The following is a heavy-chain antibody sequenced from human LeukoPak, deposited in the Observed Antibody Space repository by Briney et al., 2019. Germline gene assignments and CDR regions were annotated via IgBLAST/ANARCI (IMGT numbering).Heavy chain of an antibody. CDR2: IRYDGSNK. Sequence: GGSLRLSCAASGFTFSSYGMHWVRQALGKGLEWVAFIRYDGSNKYYADSVKGRFTISRDNAKNSLYLQMNSLRAEDTALYYCAKETMVRGDPGWFDPWGQGTLVTVSS. D-gene: IGHD3-10*01. CDR1: GFTFSSYG. CDR3: AKETMVRGDPGWFDP. J-gene: IGHJ5*02. V-gene: IGHV3-30*02.